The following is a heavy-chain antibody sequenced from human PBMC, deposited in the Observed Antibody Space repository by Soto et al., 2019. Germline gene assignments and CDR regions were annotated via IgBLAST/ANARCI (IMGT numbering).Heavy chain of an antibody. J-gene: IGHJ6*02. Sequence: QVQLVESGGGVVQPGRSLRLSCAASGFTFSSYGMHWVRQAPGKGLEWVAVIWYDGSNKYYADYVKGRFTISRDNSKNTLSLQMNRLRAEDTAVYYCARDLATEPYYYYFGIDVWGQGPTVTVSS. CDR3: ARDLATEPYYYYFGIDV. D-gene: IGHD4-17*01. V-gene: IGHV3-33*01. CDR1: GFTFSSYG. CDR2: IWYDGSNK.